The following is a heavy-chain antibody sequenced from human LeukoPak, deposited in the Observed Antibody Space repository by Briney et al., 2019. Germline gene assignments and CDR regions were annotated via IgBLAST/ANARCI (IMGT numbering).Heavy chain of an antibody. Sequence: GGSLRLSCAVSGFTFSSYAMSWVRQAPGKGLEWVSAISGSGGSTYYADSVKGRFTISRDNSKNTLYLQMNSLRAEDTAVYYCAKHIVVVTAQSDYWGQGTLVTVSS. CDR2: ISGSGGST. D-gene: IGHD2-21*02. V-gene: IGHV3-23*01. J-gene: IGHJ4*02. CDR3: AKHIVVVTAQSDY. CDR1: GFTFSSYA.